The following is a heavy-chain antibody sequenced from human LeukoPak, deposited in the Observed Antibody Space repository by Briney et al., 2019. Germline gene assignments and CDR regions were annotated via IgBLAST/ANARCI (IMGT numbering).Heavy chain of an antibody. CDR1: GFTFSSYA. CDR3: AKRYYYDSSGYPGPDFDY. CDR2: ISGSGGST. D-gene: IGHD3-22*01. J-gene: IGHJ4*02. Sequence: GGSLRLSCAASGFTFSSYAMSWVRQAPGNGLEWVSAISGSGGSTYYADSVKGRFTISRDNSKNTLYLQMNSLRAEDTAVYYCAKRYYYDSSGYPGPDFDYWGQGTLVTVSS. V-gene: IGHV3-23*01.